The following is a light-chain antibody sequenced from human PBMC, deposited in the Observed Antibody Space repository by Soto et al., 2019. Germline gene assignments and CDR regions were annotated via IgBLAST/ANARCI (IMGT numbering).Light chain of an antibody. Sequence: DIQMTQFPFSLSASVGDRVTITCRASRSINIFLHWYQQKPGGAPKLLIYSASTLQTGVPSRFTGSGSGTDFTLSISSLQPEDTATYCCQQGYGTPFTFGQGTRLE. V-gene: IGKV1-39*01. CDR1: RSINIF. J-gene: IGKJ5*01. CDR3: QQGYGTPFT. CDR2: SAS.